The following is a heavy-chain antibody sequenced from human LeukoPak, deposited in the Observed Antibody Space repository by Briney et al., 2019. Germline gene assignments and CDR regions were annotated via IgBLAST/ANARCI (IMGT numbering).Heavy chain of an antibody. D-gene: IGHD1-26*01. CDR2: ISYDGSNK. J-gene: IGHJ4*02. V-gene: IGHV3-30-3*01. Sequence: GGSLRLSCSACRFTFSSYATHWVRQAPGKGLEWMAVISYDGSNKYYADSVKGRFTISRDNSKNTLYLQMNSLRAEDTAVYYCARVGCMRDVVSGSYCAGLDYWGQETLVTVSS. CDR3: ARVGCMRDVVSGSYCAGLDY. CDR1: RFTFSSYA.